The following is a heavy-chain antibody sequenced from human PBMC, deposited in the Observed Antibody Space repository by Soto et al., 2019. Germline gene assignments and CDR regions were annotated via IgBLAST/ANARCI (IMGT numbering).Heavy chain of an antibody. CDR3: AKDLWFGEFADNWFDP. Sequence: GGSLRLSCAASGFTFSSYAMSWVRQAPGKGLEWVSAISGSGGSTYYADSVKGRFTISRGNSKNTLYLQMNSLRAEDTAVYYCAKDLWFGEFADNWFDPWGQGTLVTVSS. D-gene: IGHD3-10*01. J-gene: IGHJ5*02. CDR1: GFTFSSYA. V-gene: IGHV3-23*01. CDR2: ISGSGGST.